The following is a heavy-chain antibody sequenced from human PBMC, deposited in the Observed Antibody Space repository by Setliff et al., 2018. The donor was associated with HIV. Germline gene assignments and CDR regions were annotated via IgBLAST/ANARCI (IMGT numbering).Heavy chain of an antibody. CDR3: TTIQKLTTPVDY. CDR1: GFTFSNAW. Sequence: PGGSLRLSCAASGFTFSNAWMSWVRQAPGKGLEWVGRIKSKTDGGTTDYAAPVKGRFTISRDDSKNTLYLRMNSLKTEDTAVYYCTTIQKLTTPVDYWGQGTLVTVSS. CDR2: IKSKTDGGTT. J-gene: IGHJ4*02. V-gene: IGHV3-15*01. D-gene: IGHD4-17*01.